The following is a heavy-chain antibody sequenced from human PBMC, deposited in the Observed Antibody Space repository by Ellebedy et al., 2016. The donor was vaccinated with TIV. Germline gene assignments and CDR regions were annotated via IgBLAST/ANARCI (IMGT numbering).Heavy chain of an antibody. Sequence: SETLSLTXTVSGGSINSGSYYWSWIRQPAGKGLEWIGRIYTSGSTNYNPSLKSRVTISVDTSKNQFSLKLSSVTAADTAVYYCARVGGDTAILYYYYYYMDVWGKGTTVTVSS. CDR2: IYTSGST. J-gene: IGHJ6*03. CDR3: ARVGGDTAILYYYYYYMDV. CDR1: GGSINSGSYY. D-gene: IGHD5-18*01. V-gene: IGHV4-61*02.